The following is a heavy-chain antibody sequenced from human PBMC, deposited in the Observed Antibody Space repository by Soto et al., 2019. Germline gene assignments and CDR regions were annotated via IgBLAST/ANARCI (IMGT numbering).Heavy chain of an antibody. V-gene: IGHV3-30*18. Sequence: GGSLRLSCAASGFTFSSYGMHWVRQAPGKGLEWVAVISYDGSNKYYADSVKGRFTISRDNSKNTLYLQMNSLRAEDTAVYYCAKPGTPQYYFDYWGQGTLVTVS. CDR2: ISYDGSNK. J-gene: IGHJ4*02. CDR1: GFTFSSYG. CDR3: AKPGTPQYYFDY. D-gene: IGHD1-1*01.